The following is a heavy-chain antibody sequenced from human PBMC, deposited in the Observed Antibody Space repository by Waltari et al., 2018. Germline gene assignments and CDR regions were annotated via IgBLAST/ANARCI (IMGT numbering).Heavy chain of an antibody. CDR1: GGSISSSSYY. J-gene: IGHJ4*02. D-gene: IGHD2-15*01. CDR3: ARDIVVVVAATSHFDY. CDR2: IYYSGST. Sequence: QLQLQESGPGLVKPSETLSLPCTVSGGSISSSSYYWAWIRQPPGKGLVWLGSIYYSGSTYYNPSLKSRVTISVDTSKNQFSLKLSSVTAADTAVYYCARDIVVVVAATSHFDYWGQGTLVTVSS. V-gene: IGHV4-39*07.